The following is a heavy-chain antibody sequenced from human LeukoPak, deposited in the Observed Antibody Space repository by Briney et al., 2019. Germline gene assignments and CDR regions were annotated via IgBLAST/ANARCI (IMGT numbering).Heavy chain of an antibody. D-gene: IGHD6-19*01. CDR1: GYTFTGYY. CDR3: ARAAVAGIPAPAY. J-gene: IGHJ4*02. CDR2: ITPNSGGT. V-gene: IGHV1-2*02. Sequence: GASVKVSCKASGYTFTGYYMHWVRPAPGQGLEWMGWITPNSGGTNYAQKFQGRVTMTRDTSISTAYMELSSLRSEDTAVYYCARAAVAGIPAPAYWGQGTLVTVSS.